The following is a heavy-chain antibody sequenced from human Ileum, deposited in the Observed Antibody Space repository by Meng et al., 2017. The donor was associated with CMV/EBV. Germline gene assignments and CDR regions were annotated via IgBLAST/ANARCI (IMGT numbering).Heavy chain of an antibody. Sequence: GSLRLSCAVSGGSISSSNWWSWVRQPPGKGLEWIGEIYHSGSTNYNPSLNSRVTISVDTSKNQFSLKLSSVTAADTAVYYCARARTDWFDPWGQGTLVTVSS. CDR2: IYHSGST. CDR1: GGSISSSNW. V-gene: IGHV4-4*02. J-gene: IGHJ5*02. D-gene: IGHD1-1*01. CDR3: ARARTDWFDP.